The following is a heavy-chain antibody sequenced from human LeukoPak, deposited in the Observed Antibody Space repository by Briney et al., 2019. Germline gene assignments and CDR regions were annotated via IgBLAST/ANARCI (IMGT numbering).Heavy chain of an antibody. CDR3: AKGALYYYDSSGYYHDY. CDR2: ISGSGGST. J-gene: IGHJ4*02. D-gene: IGHD3-22*01. CDR1: GFTFSSYA. V-gene: IGHV3-23*01. Sequence: GGSLRLSCAASGFTFSSYAMSWVRQAPGKGLEWVSAISGSGGSTYCADSVKGRFTISRDNSKNTLYLQMNSLRAEDTAVYYCAKGALYYYDSSGYYHDYWGQGTLVTVSS.